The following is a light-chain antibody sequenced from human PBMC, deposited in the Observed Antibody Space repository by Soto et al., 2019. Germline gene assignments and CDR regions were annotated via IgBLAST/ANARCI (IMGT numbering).Light chain of an antibody. CDR1: QSVTNNF. CDR3: QQYGSSPPSWT. Sequence: IVLTQSPGTLSLSPGERATLSCGASQSVTNNFLAWYQQKPGQAPRLLIYGASSRATGIPDRFSGSGSGTDITLTISRLEPEDFAVYYCQQYGSSPPSWTFGQGTKVEI. V-gene: IGKV3-20*01. CDR2: GAS. J-gene: IGKJ1*01.